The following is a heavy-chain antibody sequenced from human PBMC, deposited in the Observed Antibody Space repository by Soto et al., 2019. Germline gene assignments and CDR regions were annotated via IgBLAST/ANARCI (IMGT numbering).Heavy chain of an antibody. CDR1: GFIPSSYA. CDR3: AKDAIMVSSSFNYFDF. D-gene: IGHD6-13*01. V-gene: IGHV3-23*01. J-gene: IGHJ4*02. CDR2: ISGSGGAT. Sequence: LRLSCVVSGFIPSSYAMSCVRQAPGKGLEWVSGISGSGGATSYADSVKGRFTISRDNSKNTLYLQMNSLSAEDTAIYYCAKDAIMVSSSFNYFDFWGQGALVTVSS.